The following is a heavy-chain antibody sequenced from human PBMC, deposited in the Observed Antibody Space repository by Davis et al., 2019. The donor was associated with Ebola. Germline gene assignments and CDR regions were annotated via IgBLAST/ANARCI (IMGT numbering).Heavy chain of an antibody. CDR1: GYSFTNYW. J-gene: IGHJ4*02. V-gene: IGHV5-51*01. D-gene: IGHD3-16*01. CDR2: IYPGDSDT. Sequence: KVSCKASGYSFTNYWIGWVRQMPGKGLEWMGIIYPGDSDTRYSPSFQGQVTISADKSISTAYVQWSSLKASDTAMYYCASGNLWGFDYWGQGTLVTVSS. CDR3: ASGNLWGFDY.